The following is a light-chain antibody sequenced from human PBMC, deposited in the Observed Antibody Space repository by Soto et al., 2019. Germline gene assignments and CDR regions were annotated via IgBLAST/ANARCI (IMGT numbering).Light chain of an antibody. J-gene: IGLJ1*01. CDR2: DVS. CDR1: SSDVGAYNY. CDR3: SSYTSSGTRV. Sequence: QSARTEPGSVTGSTGQSITISCPGSSSDVGAYNYVSWYQQLPGKAPKITIYDVSNRPSGVSNRFSGSKSGNTASLAISGLQAEDEAYYYCSSYTSSGTRVFGSGTKVTVL. V-gene: IGLV2-14*01.